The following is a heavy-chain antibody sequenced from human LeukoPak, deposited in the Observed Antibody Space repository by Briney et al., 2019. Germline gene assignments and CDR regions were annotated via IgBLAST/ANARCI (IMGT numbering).Heavy chain of an antibody. J-gene: IGHJ4*02. D-gene: IGHD2-2*01. CDR3: ARHLAFSYCSSTSCYRSYYFDY. CDR1: GGSFSGYY. V-gene: IGHV4-34*01. CDR2: IYYTGST. Sequence: PSETLSLTCAVYGGSFSGYYWSWIRQPPGKGLEWIGTIYYTGSTYYNPSLKSRVTISVDTSKNQFSLKVRSVTAADTAVYYRARHLAFSYCSSTSCYRSYYFDYWGQGNLVTVSS.